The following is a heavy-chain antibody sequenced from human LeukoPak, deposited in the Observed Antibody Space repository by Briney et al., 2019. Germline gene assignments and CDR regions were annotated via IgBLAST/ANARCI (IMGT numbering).Heavy chain of an antibody. D-gene: IGHD3-9*01. V-gene: IGHV3-21*01. CDR1: GFTLSSYS. Sequence: GGSLRLSCAASGFTLSSYSMNWVRQAPGKGLEWVSSISSGSGYIYYADSVKGRFTISRDNAKNSLYLQMNNLTTEDTAVYYCARVPRHFVWPPNYSDYWGQGTLVTVSS. CDR2: ISSGSGYI. J-gene: IGHJ4*02. CDR3: ARVPRHFVWPPNYSDY.